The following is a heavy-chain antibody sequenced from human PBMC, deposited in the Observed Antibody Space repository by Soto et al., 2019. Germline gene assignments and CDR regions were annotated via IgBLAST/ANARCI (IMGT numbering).Heavy chain of an antibody. D-gene: IGHD6-13*01. CDR1: GGSISSSNW. CDR2: IYHSGST. CDR3: ARQQLSTCRGCGFDY. J-gene: IGHJ4*02. V-gene: IGHV4-4*02. Sequence: PSETLSLTCAVSGGSISSSNWWSWVRQPPGKGLEWIGEIYHSGSTNYNPSLKSRVTISVDKSKNQFSLKLSSVTAADTAVYYCARQQLSTCRGCGFDYWGQGTLVTVSS.